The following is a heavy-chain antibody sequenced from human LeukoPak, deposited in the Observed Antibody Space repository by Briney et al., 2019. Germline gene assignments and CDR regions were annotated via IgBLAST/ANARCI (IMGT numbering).Heavy chain of an antibody. Sequence: ASVKVSCKASGYTFTNYYMHWVRQVPGQGLEWMGVINPSGGITSFAQKFQGRVTMTRDTSTRTVYMELSSLSSEDTAVYYCARSYGSSGYESSFDYWGQGTLVTVSS. CDR3: ARSYGSSGYESSFDY. CDR1: GYTFTNYY. J-gene: IGHJ4*02. D-gene: IGHD3-22*01. V-gene: IGHV1-46*01. CDR2: INPSGGIT.